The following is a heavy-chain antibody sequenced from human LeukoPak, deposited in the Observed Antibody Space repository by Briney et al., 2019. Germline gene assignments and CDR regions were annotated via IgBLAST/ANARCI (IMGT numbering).Heavy chain of an antibody. CDR3: ARSYYGSGSYNWFDP. V-gene: IGHV5-51*01. J-gene: IGHJ5*02. D-gene: IGHD3-10*01. CDR1: GYSFTSYW. Sequence: GESLKISCKASGYSFTSYWIAWVRQMPGKGLECMGIIYPGDSDIRYSPSFQGQVTISADKSISTAYLQWSSLKASDTAMYYCARSYYGSGSYNWFDPWGQGTLVTVSS. CDR2: IYPGDSDI.